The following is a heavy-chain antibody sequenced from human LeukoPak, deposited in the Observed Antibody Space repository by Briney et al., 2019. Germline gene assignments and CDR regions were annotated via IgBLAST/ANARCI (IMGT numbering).Heavy chain of an antibody. CDR3: TTEERVSSGYCSGGSCYIDY. CDR1: AFTFSNAW. Sequence: GGALRLSCAASAFTFSNAWMNRVRQAPGGGLEWVGRIKSKTDGGTTDYAAPVKGRFTISREDSKNTLSLEMTSLKTEDTAMYYCTTEERVSSGYCSGGSCYIDYWGQGTLVTVSS. J-gene: IGHJ4*02. V-gene: IGHV3-15*01. D-gene: IGHD2-15*01. CDR2: IKSKTDGGTT.